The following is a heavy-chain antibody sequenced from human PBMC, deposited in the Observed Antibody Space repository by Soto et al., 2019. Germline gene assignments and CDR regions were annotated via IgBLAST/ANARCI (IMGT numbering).Heavy chain of an antibody. CDR2: IYYSGST. CDR1: GGSISSYY. Sequence: PSGTLSLTCTVSGGSISSYYWSWIRQPPGKGLEWIGYIYYSGSTNYNPSLKSRVTISVDTSKNQFSLKLSSVTAADTAVYYCAKNYGNTFDIWGQGTMVTVSS. V-gene: IGHV4-59*01. CDR3: AKNYGNTFDI. J-gene: IGHJ3*02. D-gene: IGHD3-10*01.